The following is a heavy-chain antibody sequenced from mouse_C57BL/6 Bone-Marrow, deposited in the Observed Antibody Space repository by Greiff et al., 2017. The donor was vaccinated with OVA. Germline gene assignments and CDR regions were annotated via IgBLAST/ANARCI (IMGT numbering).Heavy chain of an antibody. V-gene: IGHV1-55*01. D-gene: IGHD2-5*01. Sequence: QVQLQQPGAELVKPGASVKMSCKASGYTFTSYWITWVKQRPGQGLEWIGDINPNNGGTIYNQKFKGKATLTVDKSSSTAYMELRSLTSEDTAVYYCARSGSNYYYAMDYWGQGTSVTVSS. J-gene: IGHJ4*01. CDR1: GYTFTSYW. CDR3: ARSGSNYYYAMDY. CDR2: INPNNGGT.